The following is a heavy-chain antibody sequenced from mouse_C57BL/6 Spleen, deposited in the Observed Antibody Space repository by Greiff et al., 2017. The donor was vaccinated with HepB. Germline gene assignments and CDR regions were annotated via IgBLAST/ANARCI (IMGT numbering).Heavy chain of an antibody. J-gene: IGHJ4*01. V-gene: IGHV1-64*01. D-gene: IGHD2-4*01. Sequence: QVQLKQPGAELVKPGASVKLSCKASGYTFTSYWMHWVKQRPGQGLEWIGMIHPNSGSTNYNEKFKSKATLTVDKSSSTAYMQLSSLTSEDSAVYYCAEGTYYDYGYAMDYWGQGTSVTVSS. CDR3: AEGTYYDYGYAMDY. CDR1: GYTFTSYW. CDR2: IHPNSGST.